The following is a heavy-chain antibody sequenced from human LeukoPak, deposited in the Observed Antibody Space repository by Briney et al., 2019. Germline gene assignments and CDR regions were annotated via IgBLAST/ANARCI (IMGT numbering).Heavy chain of an antibody. D-gene: IGHD3-9*01. CDR1: GYTFTDYY. CDR2: INPNIGGA. Sequence: ASVKVSCKTSGYTFTDYYMHWVRQAPGRGLEWMGWINPNIGGANYAQKFQGRVTMTRDTSISTAYMELSRLRSDDTAVYYCARGSDILTGYYAPADYWGQGTLVTVS. J-gene: IGHJ4*02. CDR3: ARGSDILTGYYAPADY. V-gene: IGHV1-2*02.